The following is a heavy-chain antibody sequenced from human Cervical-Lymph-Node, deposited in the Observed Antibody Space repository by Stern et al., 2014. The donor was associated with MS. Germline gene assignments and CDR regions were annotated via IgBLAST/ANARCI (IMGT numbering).Heavy chain of an antibody. D-gene: IGHD4-23*01. Sequence: MQLVESGPGLVKPSQTLSLTCTVSGGSISSGGYYWSWIRQHPGKGLEXIGYIYYSGSTYYNPSLKSRVTISVDTSKNQFSLKLSSVTAADTAVYYCARYDYGGNLGFDYWGQGTLVTVSS. CDR1: GGSISSGGYY. J-gene: IGHJ4*02. CDR2: IYYSGST. CDR3: ARYDYGGNLGFDY. V-gene: IGHV4-31*03.